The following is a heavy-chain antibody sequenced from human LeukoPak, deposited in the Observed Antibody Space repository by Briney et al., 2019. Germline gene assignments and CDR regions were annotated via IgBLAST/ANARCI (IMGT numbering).Heavy chain of an antibody. J-gene: IGHJ4*02. CDR2: ISRSGVAT. D-gene: IGHD3-22*01. CDR3: AKHSHDGSAPYYEVQLDY. V-gene: IGHV3-23*01. Sequence: GGSLRLSCAASGFTFSSYSMKWVRQAPGKGLEWVSTISRSGVATYYANSVKGRFTISRDNSKNTVYLQMNSLRAEDTAIYYCAKHSHDGSAPYYEVQLDYWGQGTLVTVSS. CDR1: GFTFSSYS.